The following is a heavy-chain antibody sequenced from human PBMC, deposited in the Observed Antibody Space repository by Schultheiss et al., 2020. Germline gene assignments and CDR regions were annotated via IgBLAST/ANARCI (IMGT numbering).Heavy chain of an antibody. CDR1: GFTFSSYA. D-gene: IGHD4-17*01. J-gene: IGHJ4*02. Sequence: GGSLRLSCAASGFTFSSYAMHWVRQAPGKGLEWVSYISSSSSYTNYADSVKGRFTISRDNAKNSLYLQMNSLRAEDTAVYYCARGQYGDYAIDYWGQGTLVTVSS. CDR3: ARGQYGDYAIDY. CDR2: ISSSSSYT. V-gene: IGHV3-21*05.